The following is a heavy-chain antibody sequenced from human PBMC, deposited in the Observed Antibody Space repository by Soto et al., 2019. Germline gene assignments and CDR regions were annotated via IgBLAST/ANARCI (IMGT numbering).Heavy chain of an antibody. V-gene: IGHV1-2*02. CDR1: GYTFTGYY. J-gene: IGHJ6*02. CDR2: INPNSGGT. Sequence: ASVKVSCKASGYTFTGYYMHWVRQAPGQGLEWMGWINPNSGGTNYAQKFQGRVTMTTDTSTSTVHMEVRSLRSDDTAFYYCAREGVAPYYYYGMDVWGQGTPVTVSS. D-gene: IGHD5-12*01. CDR3: AREGVAPYYYYGMDV.